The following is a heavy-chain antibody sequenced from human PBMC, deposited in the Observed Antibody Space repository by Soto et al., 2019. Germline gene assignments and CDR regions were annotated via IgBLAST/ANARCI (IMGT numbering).Heavy chain of an antibody. CDR3: SRHYNTGAFFDY. D-gene: IGHD1-20*01. V-gene: IGHV4-39*01. J-gene: IGHJ4*02. Sequence: QLQLQESGPGLVKSSETLSLTCSVSGASVSSSHYWGWIRQPPGKGLEWIGSVSYSGSPYYSPSCNSRITISVDTSNNQFSLRVRSVTATDTAVYCCSRHYNTGAFFDYWGQGKLVTVSS. CDR1: GASVSSSHY. CDR2: VSYSGSP.